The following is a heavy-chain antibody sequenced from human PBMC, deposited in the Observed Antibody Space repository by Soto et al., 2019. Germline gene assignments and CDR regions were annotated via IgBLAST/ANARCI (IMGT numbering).Heavy chain of an antibody. V-gene: IGHV4-59*08. CDR3: ARRWGAAFDY. CDR1: GGSISSYY. J-gene: IGHJ4*02. CDR2: IYYSGST. Sequence: QVQLQESGPGLVKPSETLSLTCTVSGGSISSYYWSWIRQPPGKGLEWIGYIYYSGSTNYNPSLKSRVTIAVDTSHIQFSLKLSSVTAADTAVYYCARRWGAAFDYWGQGTLVTVSS. D-gene: IGHD1-26*01.